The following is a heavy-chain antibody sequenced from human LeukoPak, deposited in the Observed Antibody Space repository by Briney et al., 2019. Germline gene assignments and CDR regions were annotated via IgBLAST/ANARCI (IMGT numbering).Heavy chain of an antibody. CDR1: GGSISSYY. Sequence: PSETLSLTCTVSGGSISSYYWSWIRQPPGKGLEWIGYIYYSGSTNYNPSLKSRVTISVDTSKNQFSLKLSSVTAADTAVYYFARDRRTYCSSTSCYHPFDYWGQGTLVTVSS. V-gene: IGHV4-59*01. CDR3: ARDRRTYCSSTSCYHPFDY. D-gene: IGHD2-2*01. CDR2: IYYSGST. J-gene: IGHJ4*02.